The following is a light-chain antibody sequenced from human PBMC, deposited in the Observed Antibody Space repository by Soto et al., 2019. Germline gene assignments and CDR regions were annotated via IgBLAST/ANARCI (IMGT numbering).Light chain of an antibody. CDR2: WAS. J-gene: IGKJ1*01. Sequence: DIVMTQSPDSVTVALGERATINCRSSPSVLYSSNNKNYLAWYQQKSGQPPKLLIYWASTRESGVPDRFSGSGSGTDFTLTISSLRAEDVAVYYCQQYYSAPPTFGQGTKVDIK. CDR3: QQYYSAPPT. CDR1: PSVLYSSNNKNY. V-gene: IGKV4-1*01.